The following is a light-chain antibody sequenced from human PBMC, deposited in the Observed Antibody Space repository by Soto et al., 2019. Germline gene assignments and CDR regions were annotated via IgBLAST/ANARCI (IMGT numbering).Light chain of an antibody. V-gene: IGLV2-14*01. CDR1: SSDVGGYNY. Sequence: QSVLTQPASVSGSPGQSITISCTGTSSDVGGYNYVSWYQQHPGKAPKLMIYEVSNRPSGVSDRFSGSKSDNTASLTISGLXAEDEADYYCSSYTSSSTSYVFGTGTKVTLL. CDR3: SSYTSSSTSYV. J-gene: IGLJ1*01. CDR2: EVS.